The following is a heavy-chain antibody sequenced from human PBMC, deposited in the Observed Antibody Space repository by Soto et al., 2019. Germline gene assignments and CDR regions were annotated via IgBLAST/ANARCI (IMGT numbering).Heavy chain of an antibody. J-gene: IGHJ3*02. D-gene: IGHD6-19*01. CDR3: AKYRQAAVAGTDAYDI. CDR1: GFTFSSYA. V-gene: IGHV3-23*01. CDR2: ISGSGGST. Sequence: GGSLRLSCAASGFTFSSYAMSWVRQAPGKGLERVSAISGSGGSTYYADSVKGRFTISRDNSKNTLYLQMNSLRAEDTAVYYCAKYRQAAVAGTDAYDIWGQGTMVTGS.